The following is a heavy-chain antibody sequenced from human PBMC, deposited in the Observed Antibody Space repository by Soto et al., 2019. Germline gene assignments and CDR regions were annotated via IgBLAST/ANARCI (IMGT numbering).Heavy chain of an antibody. D-gene: IGHD1-26*01. J-gene: IGHJ4*02. Sequence: ASVTVSCQPSGYTFTSYGISWVRQAPGQGLEWMGWISAYNGNTNYAQKLQGRVTMTTDTSTSTAYMELRSLRSDDTAVYYCARALVGATPDDWGQGTLVTVSS. CDR3: ARALVGATPDD. V-gene: IGHV1-18*04. CDR1: GYTFTSYG. CDR2: ISAYNGNT.